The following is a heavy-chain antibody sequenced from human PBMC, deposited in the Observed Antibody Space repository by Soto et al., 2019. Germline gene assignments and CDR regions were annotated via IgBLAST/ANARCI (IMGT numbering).Heavy chain of an antibody. CDR2: ISYDGSNK. D-gene: IGHD5-18*01. V-gene: IGHV3-30*18. Sequence: QVQLVESGGGVVQPGRSLRLSCVATGFTFSTYGMHWVRQASGKGLECVAIISYDGSNKYFADSVKGRFTISRDNSKNTLYLQMNGLRAEDTAVYYCAKDRYVYGYSYAKDYWGQGTLVTVSS. J-gene: IGHJ4*02. CDR1: GFTFSTYG. CDR3: AKDRYVYGYSYAKDY.